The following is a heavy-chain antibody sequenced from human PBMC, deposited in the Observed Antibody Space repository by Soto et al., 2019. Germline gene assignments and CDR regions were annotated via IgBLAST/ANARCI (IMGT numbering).Heavy chain of an antibody. CDR2: INPNGGGT. J-gene: IGHJ4*02. V-gene: IGHV1-46*01. CDR3: ARDSSASATSYSFDN. Sequence: KVSCKASGYKFINHYMHWVRQVPGVGLEWMGIINPNGGGTDYSQKFQGRVTMTRDTSANTVHVELSSLRSEDTGVYFCARDSSASATSYSFDNWGQGTLVTVSS. CDR1: GYKFINHY. D-gene: IGHD6-25*01.